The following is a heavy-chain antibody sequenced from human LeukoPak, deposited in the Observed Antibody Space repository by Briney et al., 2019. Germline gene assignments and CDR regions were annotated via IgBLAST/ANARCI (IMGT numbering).Heavy chain of an antibody. V-gene: IGHV4-59*08. D-gene: IGHD6-19*01. CDR2: IYYSGST. CDR1: GGSISTYY. Sequence: SETLSLTCTVSGGSISTYYWSWIRQPPGKGLEWIGYIYYSGSTNYNPSLKSRVTISVDTSKNQFSLKLSSVTAADTAVYYCARHAGYSSGPHDYWGQGTLVTVSS. CDR3: ARHAGYSSGPHDY. J-gene: IGHJ4*02.